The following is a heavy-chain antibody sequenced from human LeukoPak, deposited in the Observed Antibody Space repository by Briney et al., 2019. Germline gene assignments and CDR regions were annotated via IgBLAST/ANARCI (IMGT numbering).Heavy chain of an antibody. CDR2: ISYDGSNK. D-gene: IGHD1-1*01. Sequence: PGGSLTLSCAASGFTFSNYAMHWVRQAPAKGLDWVAVISYDGSNKYYADSVKGRLTIARDNSKNTLYLQMNSLRAEDTAVYYCARDPTGTTGVDYWGQGTLVTVSS. J-gene: IGHJ4*02. V-gene: IGHV3-30*04. CDR1: GFTFSNYA. CDR3: ARDPTGTTGVDY.